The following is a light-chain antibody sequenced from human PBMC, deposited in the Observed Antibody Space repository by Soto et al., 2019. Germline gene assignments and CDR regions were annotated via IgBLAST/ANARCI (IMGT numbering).Light chain of an antibody. CDR3: QQYMSSVT. CDR1: QSVDTTF. CDR2: GAS. V-gene: IGKV3-20*01. Sequence: PGQRATLSCRASQSVDTTFFAWYQKKPGQAPRLLIQGASKRATGIPDRFSGSGSGTDFTLIISRLEPEDFAVYYCQQYMSSVTFGQGTKVEIK. J-gene: IGKJ1*01.